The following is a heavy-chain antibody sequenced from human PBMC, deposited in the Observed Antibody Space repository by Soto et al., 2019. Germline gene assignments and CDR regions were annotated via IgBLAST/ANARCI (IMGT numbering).Heavy chain of an antibody. Sequence: GGSLRLSCAASGFTFSSYAIHWVRQAPGKGLEWVAVISYDGSNKYYADSVKGRFTISRDNSKNTLYLQMNSLRAEDTAVYYCARAMAMGYWGQGTLVTVSS. CDR1: GFTFSSYA. V-gene: IGHV3-30-3*01. CDR2: ISYDGSNK. J-gene: IGHJ4*02. CDR3: ARAMAMGY.